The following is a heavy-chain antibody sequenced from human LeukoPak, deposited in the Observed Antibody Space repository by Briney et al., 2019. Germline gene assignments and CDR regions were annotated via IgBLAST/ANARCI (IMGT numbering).Heavy chain of an antibody. V-gene: IGHV4-59*01. CDR3: ARSPGALLWFGELFRGFDY. Sequence: SETLSLTCTVSGGSISSYYWSWIRQPPGKGLEWIGYIDYSGSTNYNPSLKSRVTISVDTSKNQFSLKLSSVTAADTAVYYCARSPGALLWFGELFRGFDYWGQGTLVTVSS. J-gene: IGHJ4*02. CDR1: GGSISSYY. CDR2: IDYSGST. D-gene: IGHD3-10*01.